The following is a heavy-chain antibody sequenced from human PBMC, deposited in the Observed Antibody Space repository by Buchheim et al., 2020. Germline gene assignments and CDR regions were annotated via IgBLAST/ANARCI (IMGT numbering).Heavy chain of an antibody. V-gene: IGHV3-74*01. Sequence: EVQLVESGGGLIQPGGSLRLSCAASGFTFSSHWMHWVRQAPGRGLVWVARIDSDGTNTVYADSVKGRFTISRANAKNTLYLQMYRLRAEDTAVYHCVRSSGRRDYWGQGTL. CDR1: GFTFSSHW. CDR3: VRSSGRRDY. D-gene: IGHD6-19*01. J-gene: IGHJ4*02. CDR2: IDSDGTNT.